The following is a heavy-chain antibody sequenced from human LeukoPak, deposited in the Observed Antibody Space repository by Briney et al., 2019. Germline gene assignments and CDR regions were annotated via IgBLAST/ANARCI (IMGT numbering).Heavy chain of an antibody. CDR1: GGTFNSYA. V-gene: IGHV1-69*13. CDR2: IVPIFGTA. D-gene: IGHD3-10*01. CDR3: AGFGELSSPDY. J-gene: IGHJ4*02. Sequence: GASVKVSCKASGGTFNSYAISRVRQAPGQGPEWMGGIVPIFGTANYAQKFQGRVTITADESTSTAYMELSSLRSEDTAVYYCAGFGELSSPDYWGQGTLVTVSS.